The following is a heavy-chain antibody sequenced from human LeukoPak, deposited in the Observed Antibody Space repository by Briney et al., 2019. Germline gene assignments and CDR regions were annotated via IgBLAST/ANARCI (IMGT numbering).Heavy chain of an antibody. CDR2: IWYDGSNK. Sequence: GGSLRLSCAASGFTFSSYGMHWVRQAPGKGLEWVAVIWYDGSNKYYADSVKGRFTISRDNSKNTLYLQMNSLRAEDTAVYYCARGVVVVVPATYNWFDPWGQGTLVTVSS. CDR1: GFTFSSYG. V-gene: IGHV3-33*01. J-gene: IGHJ5*02. D-gene: IGHD2-2*01. CDR3: ARGVVVVVPATYNWFDP.